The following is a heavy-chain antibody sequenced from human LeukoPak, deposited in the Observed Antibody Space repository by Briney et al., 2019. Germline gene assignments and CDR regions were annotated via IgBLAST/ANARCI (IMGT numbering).Heavy chain of an antibody. Sequence: PSQTLSLTCAISGDSVSSNSVAWNWIRQSPSRGLEWLGRTYYRSKWYTDYAESVKSRTTINPDTSKNQFSLQLNSVTPEDTAVYYCARIKQQLADYWGQGTLVTVSS. CDR2: TYYRSKWYT. D-gene: IGHD6-13*01. V-gene: IGHV6-1*01. CDR1: GDSVSSNSVA. CDR3: ARIKQQLADY. J-gene: IGHJ4*02.